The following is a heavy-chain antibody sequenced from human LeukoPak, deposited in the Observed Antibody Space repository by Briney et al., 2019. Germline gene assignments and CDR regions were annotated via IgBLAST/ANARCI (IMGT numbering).Heavy chain of an antibody. D-gene: IGHD6-13*01. J-gene: IGHJ6*03. Sequence: SETLSLTCTVSGGSISSYYWSWIRQPAGKGLEWIGRIYTSGSTNYNPSLKSRVTMSVDTSKNQFSLKLSSVTAADTAVYYCARGLGGRIAAAGTRYYYYYYMDVWGKGTTVTVSS. V-gene: IGHV4-4*07. CDR2: IYTSGST. CDR3: ARGLGGRIAAAGTRYYYYYYMDV. CDR1: GGSISSYY.